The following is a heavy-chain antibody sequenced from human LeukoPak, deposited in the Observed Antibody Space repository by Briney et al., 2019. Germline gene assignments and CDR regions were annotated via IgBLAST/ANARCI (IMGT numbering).Heavy chain of an antibody. D-gene: IGHD2-21*02. V-gene: IGHV3-23*01. J-gene: IGHJ4*02. Sequence: GGSLRLSCAASGFSLSPNAMSWFRQAPGRGLQWVAGVGGDGRTHYTDSVRGRFTISRDNSKNTLHLQMDSLRVDDTAVYYCAKDMSWWVTVDFWGQGTLVTVSS. CDR1: GFSLSPNA. CDR2: VGGDGRT. CDR3: AKDMSWWVTVDF.